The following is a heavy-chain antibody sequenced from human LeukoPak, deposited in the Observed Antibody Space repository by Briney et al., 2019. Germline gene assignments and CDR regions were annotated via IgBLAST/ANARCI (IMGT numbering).Heavy chain of an antibody. V-gene: IGHV3-23*01. D-gene: IGHD3-10*02. J-gene: IGHJ6*02. CDR3: ARDLHYYVAMYV. CDR2: IGSDNKP. Sequence: GGSLRLSCEASGFTFSAFAMTWVRQAPGKGLEWVSSIGSDNKPHYSESVEGRFAISRDNSKSMLFLQLNSLRAEDTALYYCARDLHYYVAMYVWGQGTTVTVSS. CDR1: GFTFSAFA.